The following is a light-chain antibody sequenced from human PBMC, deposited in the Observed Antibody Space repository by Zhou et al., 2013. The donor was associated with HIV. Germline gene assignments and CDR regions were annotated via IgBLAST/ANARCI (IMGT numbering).Light chain of an antibody. V-gene: IGKV1-8*01. CDR2: GAS. J-gene: IGKJ4*01. CDR1: HDISTY. CDR3: QQYYYYPLT. Sequence: AIRMTQSPSSLSALTGDRVTITCRASHDISTYLAWYQQKPGEAPKVLIYGASTLKSEVPSRFIGSGSGTNFTLTISCLQSEDFASYYCQQYYYYPLTFGGGTMVDIK.